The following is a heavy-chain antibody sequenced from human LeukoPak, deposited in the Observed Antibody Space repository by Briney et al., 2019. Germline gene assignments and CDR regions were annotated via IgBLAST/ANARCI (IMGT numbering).Heavy chain of an antibody. J-gene: IGHJ4*02. Sequence: SETLSLTCTVSGGSISSYYWSWIRQPPGKGLEWIGYIYYSGSTNYNPSLKSRVTISVDTSKNQFSLKLSSMTAADTAVYYCARQKGRWLQFFDYWGQGTLVTVSS. V-gene: IGHV4-59*08. D-gene: IGHD5-24*01. CDR1: GGSISSYY. CDR3: ARQKGRWLQFFDY. CDR2: IYYSGST.